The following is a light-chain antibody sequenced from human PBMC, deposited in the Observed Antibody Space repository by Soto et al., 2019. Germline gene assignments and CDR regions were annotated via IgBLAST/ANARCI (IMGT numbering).Light chain of an antibody. CDR3: VPV. Sequence: GEKDTLSCRARQSVSSYLAWYQQKPGQAPRLLIYDASNRATGIPARFSGSGSGTDFSLTISFFFPEEDGIRDSVPVFG. CDR2: DAS. V-gene: IGKV3-11*01. CDR1: QSVSSY. J-gene: IGKJ5*01.